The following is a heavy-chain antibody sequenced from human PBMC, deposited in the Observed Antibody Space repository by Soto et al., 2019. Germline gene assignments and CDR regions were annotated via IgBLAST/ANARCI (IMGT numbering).Heavy chain of an antibody. Sequence: QVQLQESGPGLVKASQTLSLTCNVSGGSISSGGYYWTWIRQHPGKGLEWIGNIHHSGSTFYNPSLXSXFSISVGTSKNQFSLKLSSVTAAEAAVYFCVRRVLSWGQGTLVTVSS. CDR1: GGSISSGGYY. CDR2: IHHSGST. CDR3: VRRVLS. J-gene: IGHJ1*01. D-gene: IGHD3-10*01. V-gene: IGHV4-31*03.